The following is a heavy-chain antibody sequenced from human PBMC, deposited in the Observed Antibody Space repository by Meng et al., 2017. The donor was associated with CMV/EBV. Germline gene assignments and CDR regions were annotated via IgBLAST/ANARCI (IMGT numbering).Heavy chain of an antibody. V-gene: IGHV4-39*01. CDR1: YY. J-gene: IGHJ5*02. CDR2: IYYSGST. Sequence: YYWGWSRQPPGKGLEWIGSIYYSGSTYYNPSLKSRVTISVDTSKNQFSLKLSSVTAADTAVYYCARHATYCSSTSCYWSELLDWFDPWGQGTLVTVSS. CDR3: ARHATYCSSTSCYWSELLDWFDP. D-gene: IGHD2-2*01.